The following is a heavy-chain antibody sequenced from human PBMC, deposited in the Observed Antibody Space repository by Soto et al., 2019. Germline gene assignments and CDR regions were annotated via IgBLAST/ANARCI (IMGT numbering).Heavy chain of an antibody. D-gene: IGHD3-3*01. J-gene: IGHJ6*02. Sequence: GWSLRLSCAASGFTFSSYSMNWVRQAPGKGLEWVSSISSSSSYIYYADSVKGRFTISRDNAKNSLYLQMNSLRAEDTAVYYCARARGYYDFWSGHTYGMDVWGQGTTVTVSS. CDR2: ISSSSSYI. V-gene: IGHV3-21*01. CDR3: ARARGYYDFWSGHTYGMDV. CDR1: GFTFSSYS.